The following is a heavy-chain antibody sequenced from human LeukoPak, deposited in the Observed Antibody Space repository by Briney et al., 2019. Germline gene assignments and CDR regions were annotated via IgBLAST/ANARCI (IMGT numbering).Heavy chain of an antibody. CDR3: ARGGYYYGSGSYHY. CDR1: GGSISRYY. Sequence: SETLSLTCTVSGGSISRYYWSWIRQPPGKGLEWIGNIYYSGSTNYNTSLKSRLTISVDTSKNQFSLKLSSVTAADTAVYYCARGGYYYGSGSYHYWGQGTLVTVSS. V-gene: IGHV4-59*01. D-gene: IGHD3-10*01. CDR2: IYYSGST. J-gene: IGHJ4*02.